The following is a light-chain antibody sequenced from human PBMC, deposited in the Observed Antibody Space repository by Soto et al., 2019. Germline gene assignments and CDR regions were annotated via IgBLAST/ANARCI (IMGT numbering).Light chain of an antibody. Sequence: EIVMTQSPATLSVSPGERATLSCRASQSVSNNLAWYQQKPAQAPRLLIYGASTRATGIPARFSGSGSGTEFTLTISSLQSEDFAFYYCQQYNNWPPRYTFGQGTKLEIK. CDR2: GAS. V-gene: IGKV3-15*01. CDR1: QSVSNN. J-gene: IGKJ2*01. CDR3: QQYNNWPPRYT.